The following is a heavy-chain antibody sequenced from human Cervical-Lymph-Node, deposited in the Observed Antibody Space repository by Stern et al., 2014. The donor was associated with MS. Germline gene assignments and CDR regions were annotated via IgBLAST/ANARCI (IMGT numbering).Heavy chain of an antibody. CDR2: IWYDGKNK. D-gene: IGHD6-6*01. CDR3: ARDFSRSSPRFYFDL. Sequence: VQLVESGGGVVQPGRSLRLSCAASGFSFSNYGMHWVRQAPGKGLEWLALIWYDGKNKYYADSVKGRFTISRDNSKNTLYLQMNSLRVEDTAIYHCARDFSRSSPRFYFDLWGQGTLLTVSS. CDR1: GFSFSNYG. J-gene: IGHJ5*02. V-gene: IGHV3-33*01.